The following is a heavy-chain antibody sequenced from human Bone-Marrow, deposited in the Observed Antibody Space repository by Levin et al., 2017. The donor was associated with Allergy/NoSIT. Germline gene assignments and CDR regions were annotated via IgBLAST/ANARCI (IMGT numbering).Heavy chain of an antibody. CDR1: GFTFSSYG. J-gene: IGHJ6*02. D-gene: IGHD3-3*01. CDR3: AKDLVRFLEWTKGSDGMDV. Sequence: GESLKISCAASGFTFSSYGMHWVRQAPGKGLEWVAVISYDGSNKYYADSVKGRFTISRDNSKNTLYLQMNSLRAEDTAVYYCAKDLVRFLEWTKGSDGMDVWGQGTTVTVSS. V-gene: IGHV3-30*18. CDR2: ISYDGSNK.